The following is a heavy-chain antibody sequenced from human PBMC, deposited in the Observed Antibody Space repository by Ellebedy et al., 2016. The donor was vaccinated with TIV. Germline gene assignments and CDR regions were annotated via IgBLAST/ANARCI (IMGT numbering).Heavy chain of an antibody. D-gene: IGHD6-13*01. CDR2: IYYSGST. Sequence: MPSETLSLTCTVSGGSISSYYWGWIRQPPGKGLEWIGSIYYSGSTYYNPSLKSRVTISVDTSKNQFSLKLSSVTAADTAVYYCARLGSSSWPAVYGMDVWGQGTTVTVSS. J-gene: IGHJ6*02. V-gene: IGHV4-39*01. CDR1: GGSISSYY. CDR3: ARLGSSSWPAVYGMDV.